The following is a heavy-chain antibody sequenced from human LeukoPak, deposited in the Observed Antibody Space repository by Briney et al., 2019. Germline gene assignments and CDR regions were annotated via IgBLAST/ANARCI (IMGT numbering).Heavy chain of an antibody. CDR2: ISYDGSNK. CDR3: ARGDYGDY. V-gene: IGHV3-30-3*01. J-gene: IGHJ4*02. Sequence: GRSLRLSCAASGFTFSSYAMHWVRQAPGKGLEWVAVISYDGSNKYYADSVKGRFTISRDNSKNTLYLQMNSLRAEDTAVYYCARGDYGDYWGQGTLVTVSS. CDR1: GFTFSSYA.